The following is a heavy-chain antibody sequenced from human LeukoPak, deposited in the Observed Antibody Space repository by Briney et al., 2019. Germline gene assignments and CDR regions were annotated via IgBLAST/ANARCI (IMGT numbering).Heavy chain of an antibody. CDR3: ARRPSYCSSTSCYNYGMDV. D-gene: IGHD2-2*02. CDR2: INHSGST. Sequence: NPSETLSLTCAVYGGSFSGYYWSWIRQPPGKGLEWIGEINHSGSTNYNPSLKSRVTISVDTSKNQFSLKLSSVTAADTAVYYCARRPSYCSSTSCYNYGMDVWGQGTTVTVSS. CDR1: GGSFSGYY. V-gene: IGHV4-34*01. J-gene: IGHJ6*02.